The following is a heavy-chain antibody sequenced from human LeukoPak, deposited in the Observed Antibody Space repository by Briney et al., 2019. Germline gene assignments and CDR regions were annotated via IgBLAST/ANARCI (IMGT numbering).Heavy chain of an antibody. J-gene: IGHJ3*02. CDR3: ARATVTHVGAFDI. D-gene: IGHD4-17*01. CDR1: GGTFSSYA. V-gene: IGHV1-69*06. CDR2: IIPIFGTA. Sequence: SVKVSCKASGGTFSSYAISWVRQAPGQGLEWMGGIIPIFGTANYAQKFQGRVTITADKSTSTAYMELSSLRSEDTAVYYCARATVTHVGAFDIWGQGTMVTVSS.